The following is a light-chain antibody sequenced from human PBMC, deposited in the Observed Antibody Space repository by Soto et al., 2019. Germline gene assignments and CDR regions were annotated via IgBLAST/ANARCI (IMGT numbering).Light chain of an antibody. V-gene: IGLV1-44*01. J-gene: IGLJ1*01. Sequence: QSALTQPPSASGAPGQRVTISCSVIASNIGRDPVNWYQQVPGTAPKLLIYENNHRPSGVPDRFSGSKSGTPASLVISGLQSEDEAEYFCAGWDGSLKGFVFGTGTKV. CDR3: AGWDGSLKGFV. CDR2: ENN. CDR1: ASNIGRDP.